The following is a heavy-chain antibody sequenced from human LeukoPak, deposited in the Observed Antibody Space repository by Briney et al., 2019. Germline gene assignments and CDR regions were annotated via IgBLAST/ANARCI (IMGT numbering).Heavy chain of an antibody. Sequence: GGSLRLSCAASGFTFSSSAMNWVRQAPGKGLEWVADISGGGDSTYYADSVKGRFTISRDNSKDTLFLQMNSLRAEDTAVYYCAKSGYILGAGAFDMWGQGTMVTVSS. D-gene: IGHD5-18*01. CDR3: AKSGYILGAGAFDM. J-gene: IGHJ3*02. CDR1: GFTFSSSA. CDR2: ISGGGDST. V-gene: IGHV3-23*01.